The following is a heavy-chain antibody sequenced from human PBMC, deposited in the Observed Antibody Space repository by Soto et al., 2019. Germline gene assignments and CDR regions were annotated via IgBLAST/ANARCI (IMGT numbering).Heavy chain of an antibody. J-gene: IGHJ6*03. CDR3: ARHRMDCINGVCYYRSYMDF. D-gene: IGHD2-8*01. CDR1: GGSISSSSYY. Sequence: SEALSLTCTVSGGSISSSSYYWGWIRQPPGKGLEWIGSIYYSGSTYYNPSLKSRVTISVDTSKNQFSPKLSSVTAADTAVYYCARHRMDCINGVCYYRSYMDFWGKGSTVTVSS. V-gene: IGHV4-39*01. CDR2: IYYSGST.